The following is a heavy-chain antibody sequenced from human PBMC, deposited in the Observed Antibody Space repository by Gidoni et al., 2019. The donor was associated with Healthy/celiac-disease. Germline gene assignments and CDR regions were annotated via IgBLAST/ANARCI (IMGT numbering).Heavy chain of an antibody. J-gene: IGHJ2*01. Sequence: EVQLVESGGGLVQPGGSLKLSCAASGFTFSGSAMHWVRQASGKGLEWVGRIRSKANSYATAYAASVKGRFTISRDDSKNTAYLQMNSLKTEDTAVYYCTRPQGYSSSWYFIPTDLDWYFDLWGRGTLVTVSS. V-gene: IGHV3-73*02. D-gene: IGHD6-13*01. CDR3: TRPQGYSSSWYFIPTDLDWYFDL. CDR2: IRSKANSYAT. CDR1: GFTFSGSA.